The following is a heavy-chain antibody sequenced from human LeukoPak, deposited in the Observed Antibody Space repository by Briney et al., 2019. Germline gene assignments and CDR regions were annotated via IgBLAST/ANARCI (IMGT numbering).Heavy chain of an antibody. Sequence: GASVKVSCKASGYTFTNYAMNWVRQAPGQGLEWMGWINTNTGNPTYAQGFTGRFVFSLDTSVSTAYLQISSLKAEDTAVYYCARGYNYGFGRGGYYFDYWGQGTLVTVSS. J-gene: IGHJ4*02. CDR2: INTNTGNP. CDR1: GYTFTNYA. V-gene: IGHV7-4-1*02. D-gene: IGHD5-18*01. CDR3: ARGYNYGFGRGGYYFDY.